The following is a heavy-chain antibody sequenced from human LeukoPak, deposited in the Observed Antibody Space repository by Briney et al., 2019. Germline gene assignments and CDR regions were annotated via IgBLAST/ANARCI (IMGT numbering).Heavy chain of an antibody. CDR2: INHSGST. V-gene: IGHV4-34*01. J-gene: IGHJ4*02. D-gene: IGHD5-12*01. CDR3: ARGRPPSGYDFSY. CDR1: GGSFGGYY. Sequence: PSETLSLTCAVYGGSFGGYYWSWIRQPPGKGLEWIGEINHSGSTNYNPSLKSRVTISVDTSKNQFSLKLSSVTAADTAVYYCARGRPPSGYDFSYWGQGTLVTVSS.